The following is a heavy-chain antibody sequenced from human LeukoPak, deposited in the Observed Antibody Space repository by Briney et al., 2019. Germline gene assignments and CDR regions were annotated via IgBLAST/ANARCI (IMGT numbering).Heavy chain of an antibody. CDR2: ISGGGGGT. D-gene: IGHD3-10*01. J-gene: IGHJ4*02. V-gene: IGHV3-23*01. CDR3: AKGRGLLWFGESIDY. CDR1: GFTFSSYG. Sequence: PGGSLRLSCAASGFTFSSYGMTWVRQAPGKGLEWVSGISGGGGGTYYADPVKGRFTISRDNFNNTLYLQMNSLRAEGTAVYYCAKGRGLLWFGESIDYWGQGTLVTVSS.